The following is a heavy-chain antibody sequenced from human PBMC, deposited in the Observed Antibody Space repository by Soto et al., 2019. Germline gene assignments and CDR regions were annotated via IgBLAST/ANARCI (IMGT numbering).Heavy chain of an antibody. Sequence: QVQLQQWGAGLLKPSETLSLTCAVYGGSFSDYYWSWIRQPPGKGLEWIGEINHSGSTDYDPSLKNRVTISVDPSKNQFSLQLTSVTAADTALYYCARAVTSRVHYFDYWGQGTLVTVYS. D-gene: IGHD4-17*01. CDR3: ARAVTSRVHYFDY. J-gene: IGHJ4*02. CDR2: INHSGST. V-gene: IGHV4-34*01. CDR1: GGSFSDYY.